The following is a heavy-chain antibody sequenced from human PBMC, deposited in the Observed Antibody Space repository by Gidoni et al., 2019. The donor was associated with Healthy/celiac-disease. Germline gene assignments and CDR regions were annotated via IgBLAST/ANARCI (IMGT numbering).Heavy chain of an antibody. CDR2: IKQDGSEK. V-gene: IGHV3-7*03. J-gene: IGHJ5*02. Sequence: EVQLVESGGGLVQPGGSMRLSCAASGFTFSGYWMSWVRQAPGKGLEWVANIKQDGSEKYYVDSVKGRFTISRDNAKNSLYLQMTSLRAEDTAVYYCAREVLYCSGGSCEDWFDPWGQGTLVTVSS. CDR1: GFTFSGYW. D-gene: IGHD2-15*01. CDR3: AREVLYCSGGSCEDWFDP.